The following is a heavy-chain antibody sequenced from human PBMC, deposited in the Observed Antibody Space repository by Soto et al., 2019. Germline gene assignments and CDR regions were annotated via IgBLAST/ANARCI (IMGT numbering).Heavy chain of an antibody. J-gene: IGHJ5*02. Sequence: AGGSLRLSCAASGFTFSSYAMSWVRQAPGKGLEWVSAISGSGGSTYYADSVKGRFTISRDNSKNTLYLQMNSLRAEDTAVYYCAKVPRLNIVVVPAALNWFDPWGQGTLVTVSS. V-gene: IGHV3-23*01. CDR1: GFTFSSYA. CDR3: AKVPRLNIVVVPAALNWFDP. D-gene: IGHD2-2*01. CDR2: ISGSGGST.